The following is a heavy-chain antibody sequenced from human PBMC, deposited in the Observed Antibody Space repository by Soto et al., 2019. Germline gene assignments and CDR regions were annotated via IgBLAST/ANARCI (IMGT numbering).Heavy chain of an antibody. D-gene: IGHD6-19*01. J-gene: IGHJ4*02. CDR2: IYYSGST. CDR1: GGSESRYQ. Sequence: SLTLPSTGAGRGGSESRYQWCSIRQPPGKGLEWIGYIYYSGSTNYNPSLKSRVTISVDTSKNQFSLKLSSVIAADTAVYYCARYSSCWYAFDSCGQAPPVTVSS. V-gene: IGHV4-59*02. CDR3: ARYSSCWYAFDS.